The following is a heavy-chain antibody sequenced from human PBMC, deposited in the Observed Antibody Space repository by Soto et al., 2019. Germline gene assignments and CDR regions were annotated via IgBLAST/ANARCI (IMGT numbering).Heavy chain of an antibody. D-gene: IGHD7-27*01. CDR1: GLTLSHAW. J-gene: IGHJ4*02. V-gene: IGHV3-15*07. CDR2: IKTKGEGGTM. Sequence: EVQLVESGGGFVEPGGSLRLSCVGSGLTLSHAWMTWVRQAPGKGLEWVGRIKTKGEGGTMDYAAPVKGRFSVSRDDSENTLYLHMRSLHSEDTAMYYCVADLTGVRTNWGFDYWGQGTLVTVSS. CDR3: VADLTGVRTNWGFDY.